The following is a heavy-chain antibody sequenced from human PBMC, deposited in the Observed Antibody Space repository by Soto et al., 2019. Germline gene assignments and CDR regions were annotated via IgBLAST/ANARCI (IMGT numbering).Heavy chain of an antibody. CDR1: GGSISSSSYY. J-gene: IGHJ6*03. Sequence: SETLSLTCTVSGGSISSSSYYWGWIRQPPGKGLEWIGSIYYSGSTYYNPSLKSRVTISVDTSKNQFSLRLSSVTAADTAVYYCARMVRYFDWLINPMNYYYYYMDVWGKGTTVTVSS. V-gene: IGHV4-39*01. D-gene: IGHD3-9*01. CDR3: ARMVRYFDWLINPMNYYYYYMDV. CDR2: IYYSGST.